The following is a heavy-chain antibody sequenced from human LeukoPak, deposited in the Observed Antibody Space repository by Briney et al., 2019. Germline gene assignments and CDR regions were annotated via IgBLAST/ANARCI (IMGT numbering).Heavy chain of an antibody. CDR3: ARESYSSSWYTPYYYYYMDV. V-gene: IGHV3-7*01. CDR1: GFTVSSYW. CDR2: IKQDGSEK. D-gene: IGHD6-13*01. J-gene: IGHJ6*03. Sequence: GRSLRLSCAASGFTVSSYWMSWVRQAPGKWLEWVANIKQDGSEKYYVDSVKGRFTISRDNAKNSLYLQMNSLRAEDTAVYYCARESYSSSWYTPYYYYYMDVWGKGTTVTVSS.